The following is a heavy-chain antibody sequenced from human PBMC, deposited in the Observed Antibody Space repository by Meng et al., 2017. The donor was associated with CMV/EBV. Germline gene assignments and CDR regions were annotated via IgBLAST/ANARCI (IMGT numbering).Heavy chain of an antibody. CDR1: GFTVSSNY. Sequence: GGSLRLSCAASGFTVSSNYMSWVRQAPGKGLEWVSVIYSGGSTYYADSVKGRFTISRDNSKNTLYLQMNGLRAEDTAVYYCARVHFGDYGMDYWGQGTLVTVSS. V-gene: IGHV3-66*02. J-gene: IGHJ4*02. CDR3: ARVHFGDYGMDY. CDR2: IYSGGST. D-gene: IGHD4-17*01.